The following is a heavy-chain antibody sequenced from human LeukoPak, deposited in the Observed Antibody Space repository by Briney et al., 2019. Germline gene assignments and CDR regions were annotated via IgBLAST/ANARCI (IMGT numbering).Heavy chain of an antibody. Sequence: GASVKVSCKASGYTFTDYYMHWVRQAPGQGLEWMGWINPNSGGTSYAQRFQGRVTMTRDTSISTAYMELSRLRSDDTAVYYCARDPPGSATSRQVFDVWGQGTMVTVSS. D-gene: IGHD4-11*01. V-gene: IGHV1-2*02. CDR2: INPNSGGT. J-gene: IGHJ3*01. CDR1: GYTFTDYY. CDR3: ARDPPGSATSRQVFDV.